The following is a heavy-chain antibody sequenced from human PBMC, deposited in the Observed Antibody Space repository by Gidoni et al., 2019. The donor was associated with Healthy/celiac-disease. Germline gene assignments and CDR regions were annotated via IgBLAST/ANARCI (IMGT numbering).Heavy chain of an antibody. CDR1: VGSISSGGYY. CDR2: IYYSGST. V-gene: IGHV4-31*03. J-gene: IGHJ4*02. Sequence: QVQLQESGPGLVKPSQTLSLTCTAPVGSISSGGYYWSWIRQPPGKGLELSGYIYYSGSTYYNPSLKSRVTISVDTSKNQFSLKLSSVTAADTAVYYCARGARYYDSSGYYDFDYWGQGTLVTVSS. D-gene: IGHD3-22*01. CDR3: ARGARYYDSSGYYDFDY.